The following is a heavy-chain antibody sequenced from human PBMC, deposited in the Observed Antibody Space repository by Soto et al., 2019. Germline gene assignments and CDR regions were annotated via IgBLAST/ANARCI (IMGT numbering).Heavy chain of an antibody. V-gene: IGHV3-23*01. CDR1: GFTFSSYA. D-gene: IGHD3-9*01. CDR3: AKDSRVVDWLLWVFDY. Sequence: PGGSLRLSCAASGFTFSSYAMSWVRQAPGKGLEWVSAISGSGGSTYYADSVKGRFTISRDNSKNTLYLQMNSLRAEDTAVYYCAKDSRVVDWLLWVFDYWGQGTLVTVSS. J-gene: IGHJ4*02. CDR2: ISGSGGST.